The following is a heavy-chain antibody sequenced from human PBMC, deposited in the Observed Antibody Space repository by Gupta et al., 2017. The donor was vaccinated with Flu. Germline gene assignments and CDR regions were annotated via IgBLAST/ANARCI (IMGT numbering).Heavy chain of an antibody. J-gene: IGHJ4*02. CDR3: AKELQGEGRPLFDY. D-gene: IGHD6-6*01. V-gene: IGHV3-23*01. CDR1: KFTFSKYA. CDR2: INSNGFNK. Sequence: EVQLLESGGGLVQPGGSLSLSCAAAKFTFSKYAMSWVRQAPGKGLEWVSGINSNGFNKYYADSVRGRFTLSRENSKNTLYLQMKYLRAEDTAVYYCAKELQGEGRPLFDYWGQGTRVTVSS.